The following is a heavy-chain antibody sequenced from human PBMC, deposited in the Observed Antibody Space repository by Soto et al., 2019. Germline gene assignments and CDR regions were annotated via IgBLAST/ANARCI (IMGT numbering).Heavy chain of an antibody. CDR3: ARRGITIFGVGDYYGMDV. V-gene: IGHV1-69*13. CDR1: GGTFSSYA. J-gene: IGHJ6*02. Sequence: ASVKVSCKASGGTFSSYAISWVRQAPGQGLEWMGGIIPIFGTANYAQKFQGRVTITADESTSTAYMELSSLRSEDTAVYYCARRGITIFGVGDYYGMDVWGQGTTVTVSS. CDR2: IIPIFGTA. D-gene: IGHD3-3*01.